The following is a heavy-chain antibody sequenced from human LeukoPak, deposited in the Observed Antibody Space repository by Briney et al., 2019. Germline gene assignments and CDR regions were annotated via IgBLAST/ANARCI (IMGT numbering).Heavy chain of an antibody. V-gene: IGHV1-24*01. CDR1: GYTLTELS. CDR3: ARKYYFDY. J-gene: IGHJ4*02. Sequence: ASVKVSCKVSGYTLTELSMHWVRQAPGKGLEWMGGFDPEDGETIYAQKFQGRVTMTEDTSTDTAYLQWSSLKASDTAMYYCARKYYFDYWGQGTLVTVSS. CDR2: FDPEDGET.